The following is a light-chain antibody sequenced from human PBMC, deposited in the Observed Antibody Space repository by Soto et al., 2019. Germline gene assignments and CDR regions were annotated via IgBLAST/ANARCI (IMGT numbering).Light chain of an antibody. V-gene: IGKV3-20*01. J-gene: IGKJ5*01. Sequence: EIVLTQSPGTLSLSPGERATLSCRASQSVSSSYLAWYQQKPAQAPRLLIYGASSRATGIPDRFSGSGSGTDFTLTISRLEPEDFAVYYCQQYGSSPWITFGQGTRLEIK. CDR1: QSVSSSY. CDR2: GAS. CDR3: QQYGSSPWIT.